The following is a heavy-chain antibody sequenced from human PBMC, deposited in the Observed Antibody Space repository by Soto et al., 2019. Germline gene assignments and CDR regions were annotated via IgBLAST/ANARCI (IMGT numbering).Heavy chain of an antibody. J-gene: IGHJ4*02. CDR1: GFTFSDFY. Sequence: QVQLVESGGGLVKPGGSLRLSCAASGFTFSDFYMSWIRQAPGRGLEWISYISSGSTNIFYADSVKGRFTVSRDNAKNSVYLQMDSVRAKDTAVYYCARDRNAAGSDYWGKGTLVTVSS. D-gene: IGHD1-1*01. CDR2: ISSGSTNI. CDR3: ARDRNAAGSDY. V-gene: IGHV3-11*01.